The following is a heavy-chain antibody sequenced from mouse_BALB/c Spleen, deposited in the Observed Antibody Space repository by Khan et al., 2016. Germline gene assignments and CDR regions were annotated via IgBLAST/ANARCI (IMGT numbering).Heavy chain of an antibody. J-gene: IGHJ4*01. CDR3: ARYGRDAMDY. D-gene: IGHD1-1*01. CDR2: ISYSGST. CDR1: GDSINSNY. Sequence: EVELVESGPSHVKPSQTLSLTCSVTGDSINSNYWNWIRKFPGNKLEYMGYISYSGSTYYNPSLKSRISITRDTSKNQYYLQLNSVTTEDTATYYCARYGRDAMDYWGQGTSVTVSS. V-gene: IGHV3-8*02.